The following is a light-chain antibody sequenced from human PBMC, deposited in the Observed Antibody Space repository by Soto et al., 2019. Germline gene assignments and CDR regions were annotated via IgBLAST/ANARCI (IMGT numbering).Light chain of an antibody. V-gene: IGLV1-40*01. J-gene: IGLJ2*01. CDR1: SSNIGAGYD. CDR2: CNS. Sequence: QSVLTQPPSVSGAPGQRVTISCTGSSSNIGAGYDVHWYQQLPGTAPKLLIYCNSKRPSGVPDRFSGSKSGTSASLAITGLQAEDEADYYCQSYDSSLSVVFGGGTKVTVL. CDR3: QSYDSSLSVV.